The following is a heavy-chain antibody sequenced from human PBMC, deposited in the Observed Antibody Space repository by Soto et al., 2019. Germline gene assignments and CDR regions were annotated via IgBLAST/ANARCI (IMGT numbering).Heavy chain of an antibody. CDR2: INHSGSA. CDR1: GGSSRDYY. CDR3: ARRAPSGYDS. D-gene: IGHD5-12*01. Sequence: PSETLSLTCAVYGGSSRDYYWSWIRQPPGKGLEWIGEINHSGSAKYKPSLKSRVTISADTSKNRFSLKLSSVTAADTAVYYCARRAPSGYDSWGQGTLVTVSS. J-gene: IGHJ5*01. V-gene: IGHV4-34*01.